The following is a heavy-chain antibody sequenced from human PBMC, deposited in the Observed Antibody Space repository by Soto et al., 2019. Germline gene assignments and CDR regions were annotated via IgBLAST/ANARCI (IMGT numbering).Heavy chain of an antibody. CDR3: AKVSSSWYAGFFDL. J-gene: IGHJ4*02. CDR2: LSDSGGSI. D-gene: IGHD6-13*01. V-gene: IGHV3-23*01. Sequence: EVQLLESGGGLVQPGGSLRLSCTASGFTFSSHAMTWDRQAPGKGLEWVSGLSDSGGSIYYADSVKGRFTISRDNSMNTLYLQMNTLRAEDTAVYYCAKVSSSWYAGFFDLWGQGTLVTVSS. CDR1: GFTFSSHA.